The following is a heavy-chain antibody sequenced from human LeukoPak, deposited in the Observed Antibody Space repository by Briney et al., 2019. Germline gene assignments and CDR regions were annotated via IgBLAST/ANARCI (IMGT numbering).Heavy chain of an antibody. V-gene: IGHV1-2*02. CDR1: GGTFSSYA. D-gene: IGHD3-9*01. CDR3: ARDRYYDILTGAGFDP. J-gene: IGHJ5*02. CDR2: INPNSGGA. Sequence: ASVKVSCKASGGTFSSYAISWVRQAPGQGLEWMGWINPNSGGANYAQKFQGRVTMTRDTSISTAYMELSRLRSDDTAVYYCARDRYYDILTGAGFDPWGQGTLVTVSS.